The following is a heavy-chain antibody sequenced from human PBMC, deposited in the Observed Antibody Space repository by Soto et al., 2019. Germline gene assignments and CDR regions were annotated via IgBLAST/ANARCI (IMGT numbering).Heavy chain of an antibody. CDR3: ATDRCPSNGYYPYWFDP. J-gene: IGHJ5*02. CDR2: IIPIFGTA. Sequence: QVQLVQSGAEVKKPGSSVKVSCQASGGTFRSSAITWVRQAPGHGLEWMGEIIPIFGTANFAQKFQGRVTITADESTSTAYRELSRLSSEDPAVYYCATDRCPSNGYYPYWFDPWGQGTLVTVSS. V-gene: IGHV1-69*12. D-gene: IGHD3-22*01. CDR1: GGTFRSSA.